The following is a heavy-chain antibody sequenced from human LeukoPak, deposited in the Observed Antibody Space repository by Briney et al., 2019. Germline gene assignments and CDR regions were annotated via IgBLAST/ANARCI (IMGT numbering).Heavy chain of an antibody. D-gene: IGHD6-13*01. J-gene: IGHJ6*02. CDR2: IDPSDSYT. V-gene: IGHV5-10-1*01. CDR1: GYSFTSYW. Sequence: GESLKISCKGSGYSFTSYWISWVRQMPGKGLEWMWRIDPSDSYTNYSPSFQGHVTISADKSISTAYVQWSSLKASDTAMYYCARHLNSSWYPGHGMDVWGQGTTVTVSS. CDR3: ARHLNSSWYPGHGMDV.